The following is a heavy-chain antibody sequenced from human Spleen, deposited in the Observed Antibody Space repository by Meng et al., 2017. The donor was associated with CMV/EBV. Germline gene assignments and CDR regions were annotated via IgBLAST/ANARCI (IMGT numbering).Heavy chain of an antibody. V-gene: IGHV4-59*06. CDR3: AWLEDLVVVPGVISGLDP. Sequence: SETLSLTCTVSGGSISSYYWSWIRQPPGKGLEWIGYIYYSGSTYYNPSLETRVTISVDTSKNQFALNLNSVTAADTAVYFCAWLEDLVVVPGVISGLDPWGQGTLVTVSS. D-gene: IGHD2-2*01. CDR2: IYYSGST. J-gene: IGHJ5*02. CDR1: GGSISSYY.